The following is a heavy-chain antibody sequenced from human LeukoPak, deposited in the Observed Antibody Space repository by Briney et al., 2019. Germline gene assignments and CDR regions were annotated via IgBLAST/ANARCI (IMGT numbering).Heavy chain of an antibody. D-gene: IGHD1-14*01. J-gene: IGHJ3*02. CDR2: IYYGGST. V-gene: IGHV4-59*12. CDR1: GGSISSYY. Sequence: SETLSLTCTVSGGSISSYYWSWIRQPPGKGLEWIGYIYYGGSTNYKPSLKSRVTISVDTSKNQFSLKLSSVTAADTAVYYCARLTGDAFDIWGQGTMVTVSS. CDR3: ARLTGDAFDI.